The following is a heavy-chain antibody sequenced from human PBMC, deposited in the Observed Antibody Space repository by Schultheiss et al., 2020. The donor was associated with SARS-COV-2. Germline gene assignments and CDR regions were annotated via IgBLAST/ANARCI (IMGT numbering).Heavy chain of an antibody. J-gene: IGHJ4*02. Sequence: SETLSLTCAVSGGSISSGGYSWSWIRQPPGKGLEWIGEINHSGSTDYNPSLKSRVSMSADTSKNQFSLKLSSVTAADTAVYYCARVAGGNYAYYFDYWGQGTLVTVSS. CDR1: GGSISSGGYS. D-gene: IGHD1-26*01. V-gene: IGHV4-30-2*01. CDR2: INHSGST. CDR3: ARVAGGNYAYYFDY.